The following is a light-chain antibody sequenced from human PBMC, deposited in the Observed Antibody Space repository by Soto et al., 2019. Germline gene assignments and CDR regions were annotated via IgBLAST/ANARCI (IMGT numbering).Light chain of an antibody. CDR3: QQYGSSTWT. Sequence: EIVLTQSPGTLSLSPVERATLSCRASQSVSSYLAWYQQKPGQAPRLLIYDASSRATGIPDRFSGGGSGTDFTLTISRLEPEDFAVYYCQQYGSSTWTFGQGTKVDI. J-gene: IGKJ1*01. CDR2: DAS. CDR1: QSVSSY. V-gene: IGKV3-20*01.